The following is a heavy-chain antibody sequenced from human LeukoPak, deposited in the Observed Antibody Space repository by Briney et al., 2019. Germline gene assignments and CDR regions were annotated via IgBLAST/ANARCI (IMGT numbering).Heavy chain of an antibody. Sequence: ASVKVSCKVSGYTLTELSMHWVRQAPGKGLEWMGIINPSGGSTSYAQKFQGRVTMTRDMSTSTVYMELSSLRSEDTAVYYCARDRRDYYYMDVWGKGTTVTVSS. J-gene: IGHJ6*03. CDR3: ARDRRDYYYMDV. CDR1: GYTLTELS. V-gene: IGHV1-46*01. CDR2: INPSGGST.